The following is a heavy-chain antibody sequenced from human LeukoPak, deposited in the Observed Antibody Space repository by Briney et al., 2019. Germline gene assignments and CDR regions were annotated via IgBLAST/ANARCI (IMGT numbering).Heavy chain of an antibody. J-gene: IGHJ4*02. V-gene: IGHV3-53*01. CDR2: LYSDGNT. Sequence: GGSLRLSCAASGFTVITNDMTWVRQAPGKGLEWVSVLYSDGNTKDADSVQGRFTISRDNSKNTLYLEMNSLSPDDTAVYYCARGVEPLAANTLAYWGQGTLVTVSS. CDR3: ARGVEPLAANTLAY. D-gene: IGHD1-14*01. CDR1: GFTVITND.